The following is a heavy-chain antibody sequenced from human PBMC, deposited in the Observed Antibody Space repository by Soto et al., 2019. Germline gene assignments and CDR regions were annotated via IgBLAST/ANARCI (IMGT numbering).Heavy chain of an antibody. CDR3: ARAQLGVLSN. Sequence: GGSLRLSCAASGFTFSYHWMHWVRQAPGKGLMWVSRINTDGSTTNSADSVKGRFTISRDNANDTLYLQMNSLTAEDTAVYFCARAQLGVLSNWGQGTLVTVSS. CDR2: INTDGSTT. V-gene: IGHV3-74*01. J-gene: IGHJ4*02. D-gene: IGHD1-1*01. CDR1: GFTFSYHW.